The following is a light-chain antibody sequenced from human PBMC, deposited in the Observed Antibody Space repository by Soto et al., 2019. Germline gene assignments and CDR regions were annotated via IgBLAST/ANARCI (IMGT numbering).Light chain of an antibody. Sequence: EIVLTQSPGTLSLSPGERATLSCRASQSVSNNYLAWYQQKPGQAPRRLIYGASRRATGIPDRFSGSGSGTDFTLTISRLEPEDFAVYSCQQYGSSPLTFGGGTQVEIK. J-gene: IGKJ4*01. CDR3: QQYGSSPLT. CDR2: GAS. V-gene: IGKV3-20*01. CDR1: QSVSNNY.